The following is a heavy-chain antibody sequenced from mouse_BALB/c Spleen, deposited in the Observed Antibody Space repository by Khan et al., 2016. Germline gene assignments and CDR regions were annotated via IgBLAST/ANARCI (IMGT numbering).Heavy chain of an antibody. CDR3: AGDYYGSSYFDY. CDR2: ISYSGST. V-gene: IGHV3-2*02. Sequence: EVQLQESGPGLVKPSQSLSLTCTVTGYSITSDYAWNWIRQFPGNKLEWMGYISYSGSTSYNPPLKSRMSITRDTSKNQFFLQLNSVTTEDTATYYCAGDYYGSSYFDYWGQGTTLTVSS. J-gene: IGHJ2*01. CDR1: GYSITSDYA. D-gene: IGHD1-1*01.